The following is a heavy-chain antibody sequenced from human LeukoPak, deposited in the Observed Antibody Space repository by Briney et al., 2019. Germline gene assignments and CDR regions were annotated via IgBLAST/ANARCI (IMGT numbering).Heavy chain of an antibody. V-gene: IGHV3-23*01. Sequence: GGSLRLSCATSGFTFSTSAMSWVRQAPGKGLEWVSVISGSGGGTYYADSVKGRFTISRDNSKNTQYLQMNSLRAEDTAVYYCANGGLWLPTRSDWGQGTLVIVSS. J-gene: IGHJ4*02. CDR1: GFTFSTSA. D-gene: IGHD5-18*01. CDR2: ISGSGGGT. CDR3: ANGGLWLPTRSD.